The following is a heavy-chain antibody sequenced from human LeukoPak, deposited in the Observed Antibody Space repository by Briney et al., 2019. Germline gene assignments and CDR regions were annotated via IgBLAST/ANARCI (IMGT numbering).Heavy chain of an antibody. D-gene: IGHD6-13*01. J-gene: IGHJ6*02. CDR1: GFTFSSYA. Sequence: GGSLRLSCAASGFTFSSYAMHWVCQAPGKGLEWVAVISYDGSNKYYADSVKGRFTISRDNSKNTLYLQMNSLRAEDTAVYYCARDADSSWTYGMDVWGQGTTVTVSS. CDR2: ISYDGSNK. CDR3: ARDADSSWTYGMDV. V-gene: IGHV3-30-3*01.